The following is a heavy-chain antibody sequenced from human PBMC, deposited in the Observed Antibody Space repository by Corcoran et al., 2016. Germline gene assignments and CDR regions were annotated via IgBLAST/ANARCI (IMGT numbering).Heavy chain of an antibody. J-gene: IGHJ6*02. CDR3: ARDLATTVTRYYYYGMDV. CDR1: GFTFSSYW. D-gene: IGHD4-17*01. V-gene: IGHV3-74*01. CDR2: INSDGSST. Sequence: EVQLVESGGGLVQPGGSLRLSCAASGFTFSSYWMHWVRQAPGKGLVWVSRINSDGSSTSYADSVKGRFTISRDNAKNTLYLQMNSLRAEDTVVYDCARDLATTVTRYYYYGMDVWGQGTTVTVSS.